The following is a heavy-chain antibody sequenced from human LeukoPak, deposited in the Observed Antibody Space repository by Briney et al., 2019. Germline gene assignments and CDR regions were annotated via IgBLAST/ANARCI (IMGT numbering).Heavy chain of an antibody. CDR3: ARDVFVASDAFDI. D-gene: IGHD5-12*01. Sequence: PSETLSLTCAVYGGSFSDYCWSWIRQTPGKGLEWVGDILHNGSTDYNPSLKSRATISIDVSKNQFSLKLRSVTAADTAMYYCARDVFVASDAFDIWGHGTMVSVSS. J-gene: IGHJ3*02. CDR2: ILHNGST. V-gene: IGHV4-34*12. CDR1: GGSFSDYC.